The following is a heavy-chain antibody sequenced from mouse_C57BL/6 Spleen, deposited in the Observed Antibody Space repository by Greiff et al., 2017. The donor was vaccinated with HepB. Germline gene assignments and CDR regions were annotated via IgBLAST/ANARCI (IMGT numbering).Heavy chain of an antibody. CDR1: GFTFSSYA. D-gene: IGHD5-1-1*01. J-gene: IGHJ2*01. CDR2: ISSGGDYI. CDR3: ARVGKYLYYYDY. V-gene: IGHV5S21*01. Sequence: EVKLVESGEGLVKPGGSLKLSCAASGFTFSSYAMSWVRQTPEKRLEWVAYISSGGDYIYYADTVKGRFTISRDNARNTLYLQMSSLKSEDMAMYYCARVGKYLYYYDYWGQGATLTVSS.